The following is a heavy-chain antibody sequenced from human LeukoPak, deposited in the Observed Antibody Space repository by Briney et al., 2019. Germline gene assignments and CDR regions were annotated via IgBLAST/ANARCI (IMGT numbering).Heavy chain of an antibody. J-gene: IGHJ6*02. CDR1: GYTFTSYD. Sequence: ASVKVSSTASGYTFTSYDINWVRQAPGQGLEWMGWMNPNSGNTGYAQKFQGRVTMTRNTSISTAYMELSSLRSEDTAVYYCARRYSSSWYVPGYYYGMDVWGQGTTVTVSS. D-gene: IGHD6-13*01. V-gene: IGHV1-8*01. CDR3: ARRYSSSWYVPGYYYGMDV. CDR2: MNPNSGNT.